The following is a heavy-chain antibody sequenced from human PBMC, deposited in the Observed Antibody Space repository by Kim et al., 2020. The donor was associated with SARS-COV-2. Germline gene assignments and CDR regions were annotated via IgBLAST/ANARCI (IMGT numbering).Heavy chain of an antibody. CDR3: EGDLFPYGQMERFGTFSSHYGMDV. D-gene: IGHD3-10*01. Sequence: SVKVSCKASGGSFSTYSINWVRQAPGQGLEWMGGVTTMFGTANYAQKFQGRVTISADDSTNTAYMELSSLRSEDTAVYYCEGDLFPYGQMERFGTFSSHYGMDVWGQGTTVTVSS. CDR2: VTTMFGTA. V-gene: IGHV1-69*13. CDR1: GGSFSTYS. J-gene: IGHJ6*02.